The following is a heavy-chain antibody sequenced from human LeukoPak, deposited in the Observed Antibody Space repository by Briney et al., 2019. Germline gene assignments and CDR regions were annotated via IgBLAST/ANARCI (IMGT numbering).Heavy chain of an antibody. V-gene: IGHV1-8*01. Sequence: GASVKVSCKASGYTFTSYDINWVRQGTGQGLEWKGWMNPNSGNTGYAQKFQGKGTMARNSSISTAYMELSSLRSEDTAVYYCARSGSTLISWFDPWGQGTLVTVSS. CDR2: MNPNSGNT. J-gene: IGHJ5*02. CDR3: ARSGSTLISWFDP. D-gene: IGHD2-2*01. CDR1: GYTFTSYD.